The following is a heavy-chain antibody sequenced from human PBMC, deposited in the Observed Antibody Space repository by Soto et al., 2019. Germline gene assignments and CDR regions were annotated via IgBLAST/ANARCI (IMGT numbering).Heavy chain of an antibody. J-gene: IGHJ2*01. CDR1: GYTFTGYY. CDR3: ARGYYDSSGYYWDWYFDL. Sequence: GASVKVSCKSSGYTFTGYYMHCVRQAPGQGLEWMGWINPNSGGTNYAQKFQGWVTMTRDTSISTAYMELSRLRSDDTAVYYCARGYYDSSGYYWDWYFDLWGRGTLVTVSS. V-gene: IGHV1-2*04. D-gene: IGHD3-22*01. CDR2: INPNSGGT.